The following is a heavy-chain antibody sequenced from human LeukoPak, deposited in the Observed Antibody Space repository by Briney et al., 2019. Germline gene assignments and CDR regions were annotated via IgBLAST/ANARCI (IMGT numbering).Heavy chain of an antibody. D-gene: IGHD6-13*01. J-gene: IGHJ4*02. V-gene: IGHV3-30-3*01. Sequence: PGGSLRLSCAASGFIFSNYTMHWVCQAPRKGLDWVAVISYDGSNKYYGDSAKGRFTISRDNSKNTLYLQMDSLRAEDTAVYYCARPRGSRWSIPFDNWGQGTLVTVSS. CDR1: GFIFSNYT. CDR2: ISYDGSNK. CDR3: ARPRGSRWSIPFDN.